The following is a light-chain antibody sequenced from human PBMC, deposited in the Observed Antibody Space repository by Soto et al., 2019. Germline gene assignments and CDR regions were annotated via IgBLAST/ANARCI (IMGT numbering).Light chain of an antibody. V-gene: IGLV2-14*01. J-gene: IGLJ3*02. CDR3: TSSTGSDSWV. CDR2: EVR. Sequence: QSAPTQPAPASGAPGQSITISCTGTSSDVGAYNYVSWYQHHPGNAPKLKIYEVRSRLSGVSNRFSGSKSGNTASLTISGLLAEYEADYYCTSSTGSDSWVFGGRTKLTVL. CDR1: SSDVGAYNY.